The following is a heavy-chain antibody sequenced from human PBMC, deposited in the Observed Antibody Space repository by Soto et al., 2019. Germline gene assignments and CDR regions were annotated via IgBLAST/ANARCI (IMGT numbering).Heavy chain of an antibody. V-gene: IGHV6-1*01. D-gene: IGHD6-19*01. CDR3: EKGSGIAVAGYYYYYMDV. CDR1: GDSVSSNSAA. J-gene: IGHJ6*03. CDR2: TYYRSKWYN. Sequence: SQTLSLTCAISGDSVSSNSAAWNWIRQSPSRGLEWLGRTYYRSKWYNAYAVSVKSRITINPDTSKNQFSLQLNSVTPEDTAVSYCEKGSGIAVAGYYYYYMDVWGQGTTVTVSS.